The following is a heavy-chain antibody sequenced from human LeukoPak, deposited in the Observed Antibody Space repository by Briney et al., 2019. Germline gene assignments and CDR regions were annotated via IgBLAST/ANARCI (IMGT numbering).Heavy chain of an antibody. J-gene: IGHJ4*02. CDR1: GGSISSSSYY. Sequence: SETLSLTCTVSGGSISSSSYYWGWIRQPPGKGLEWIGSIYYSGSTYYNPSLKSRVTISVDTSKNQFSLKLSSVTAAATAVYYCARDEFYGGNSLWDYWGQGTLVTVSS. D-gene: IGHD4-23*01. CDR3: ARDEFYGGNSLWDY. V-gene: IGHV4-39*07. CDR2: IYYSGST.